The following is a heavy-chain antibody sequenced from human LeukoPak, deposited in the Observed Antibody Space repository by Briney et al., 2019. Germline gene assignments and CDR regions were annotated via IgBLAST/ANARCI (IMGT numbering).Heavy chain of an antibody. D-gene: IGHD6-19*01. CDR3: ALSYSSGWENFDY. Sequence: ASVKVSCKASGYTFTSYAMHWVRQAPGQRLEWMGWINAGNGNTKYSQKFQGRVTITRDTSASTAYMELSSLRSEDTAVYYCALSYSSGWENFDYWGQGTLVTVSS. CDR1: GYTFTSYA. V-gene: IGHV1-3*01. J-gene: IGHJ4*02. CDR2: INAGNGNT.